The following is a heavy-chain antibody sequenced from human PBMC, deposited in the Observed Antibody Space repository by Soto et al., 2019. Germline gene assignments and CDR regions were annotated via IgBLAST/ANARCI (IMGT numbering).Heavy chain of an antibody. CDR1: GYTFTGHY. J-gene: IGHJ4*02. V-gene: IGHV1-2*04. D-gene: IGHD5-12*01. CDR2: INPNSGGT. CDR3: ARGEWLATIKPYFAY. Sequence: GSSVKVSCMASGYTFTGHYMHWVRLAPRQGLEWMGWINPNSGGTNYAQKFQGWVTMTRDTSISTAYMELSRLRSDDTAVYYCARGEWLATIKPYFAYWGQGTLVTVSS.